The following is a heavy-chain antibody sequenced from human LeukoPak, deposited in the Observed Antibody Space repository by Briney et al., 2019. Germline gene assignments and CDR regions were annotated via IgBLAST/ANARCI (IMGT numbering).Heavy chain of an antibody. CDR3: ARVAVAGSNFDY. J-gene: IGHJ4*02. CDR2: ISGSGGRT. D-gene: IGHD6-19*01. Sequence: PGGSLRLSCAASGFTFSSYTMSWVRQAPGKGLEWVSTISGSGGRTYYADSVKGHFTFSRDNSKNTLYLQMNSLRAEDTAIYYCARVAVAGSNFDYWGRGTLVTVSS. V-gene: IGHV3-23*01. CDR1: GFTFSSYT.